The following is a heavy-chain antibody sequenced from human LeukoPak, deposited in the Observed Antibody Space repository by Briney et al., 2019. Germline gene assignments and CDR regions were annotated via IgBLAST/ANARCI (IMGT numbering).Heavy chain of an antibody. Sequence: GGSLRLSCAASGFTFSTCALSWVRQAPGKGLEWVSSIVGSGSSTYYADSVKGWFTISRDNSKNTLYLQMNSLRAEDTAVYFCAKGSGVYYDFLTGYNWGQGTLVTVSS. CDR3: AKGSGVYYDFLTGYN. J-gene: IGHJ4*02. D-gene: IGHD3-9*01. CDR1: GFTFSTCA. CDR2: IVGSGSST. V-gene: IGHV3-23*01.